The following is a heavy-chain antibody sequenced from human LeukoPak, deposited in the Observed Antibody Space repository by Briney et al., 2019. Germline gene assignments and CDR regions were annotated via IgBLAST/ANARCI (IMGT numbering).Heavy chain of an antibody. CDR3: AKHYMGSYDNRGLDY. Sequence: SGTLSLTCTVSGGSIDSTSYYWGWFRQPPGKGLEWTGSIYHSGYTYYNPSVESRVTISVDTSKNQFSLKLSSVTAADTAVYYCAKHYMGSYDNRGLDYWGQGTLVTVSS. D-gene: IGHD3-10*01. CDR1: GGSIDSTSYY. CDR2: IYHSGYT. V-gene: IGHV4-39*01. J-gene: IGHJ4*02.